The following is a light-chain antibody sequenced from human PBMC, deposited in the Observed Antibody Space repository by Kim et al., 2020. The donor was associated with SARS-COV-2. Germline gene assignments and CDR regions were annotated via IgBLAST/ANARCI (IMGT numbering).Light chain of an antibody. V-gene: IGLV1-44*01. CDR3: GTWDDSLNGPA. CDR1: GSNIGSNS. Sequence: QLVLTQPPSASGTPGQRVTISCSGSGSNIGSNSVNWYHQLPGTAPKLVIYINNQRPPGVPDRFSGSKSGASASLAINGLQSDDEGDYYCGTWDDSLNGPAFGGGTQLTVL. J-gene: IGLJ2*01. CDR2: INN.